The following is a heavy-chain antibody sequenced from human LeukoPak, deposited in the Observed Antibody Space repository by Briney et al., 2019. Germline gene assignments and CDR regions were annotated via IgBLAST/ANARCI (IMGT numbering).Heavy chain of an antibody. CDR2: ISTSGDNT. J-gene: IGHJ4*02. CDR3: AKVVGTGTTPTDY. CDR1: GFTFSSYA. V-gene: IGHV3-23*01. Sequence: PGGSLRLSCAASGFTFSSYAMTWVRQAPGKGLVWVAVISTSGDNTDYADSVKGRFTISRDNSKNTLSLQMNSLRVEDTAVYHCAKVVGTGTTPTDYWGQGTLVTVSS. D-gene: IGHD1-1*01.